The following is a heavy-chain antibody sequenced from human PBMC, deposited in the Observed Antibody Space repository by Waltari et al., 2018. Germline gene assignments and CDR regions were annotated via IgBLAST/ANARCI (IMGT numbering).Heavy chain of an antibody. J-gene: IGHJ4*02. Sequence: EVQLVESGGGLVQPGGSLRLSCAASGFTFSSYSMNWVRQAPGKWLEWVSYISSSSSTIYYADSVKGRFTISRDNAKNSLYLQMNSLRAEDTAVYYCARQYYYDSSGSDYWGQGTLVTVSS. V-gene: IGHV3-48*01. CDR3: ARQYYYDSSGSDY. CDR1: GFTFSSYS. CDR2: ISSSSSTI. D-gene: IGHD3-22*01.